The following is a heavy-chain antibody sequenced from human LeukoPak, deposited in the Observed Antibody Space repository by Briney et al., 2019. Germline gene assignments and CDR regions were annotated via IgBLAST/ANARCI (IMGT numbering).Heavy chain of an antibody. J-gene: IGHJ4*02. CDR2: IDSDGSST. V-gene: IGHV3-74*03. Sequence: QPGGSLRLSCAASGFTFSSYWMYWVRHAPGKGLVWVSRIDSDGSSTTYADSVKDRFTISRDNAKNTLYLQMNSLRAEDTAVYYCASIVGASGGWGQGTLVTVSS. CDR1: GFTFSSYW. D-gene: IGHD1-26*01. CDR3: ASIVGASGG.